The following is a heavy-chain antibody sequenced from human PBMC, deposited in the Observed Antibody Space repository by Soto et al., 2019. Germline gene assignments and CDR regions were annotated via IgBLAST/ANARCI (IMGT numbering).Heavy chain of an antibody. D-gene: IGHD1-26*01. Sequence: ASVKVSCKASGYTLIGYYIHWVRQAPGQGLKWMGRINPRSGDTTYAQKFQGRLTMTRDTSISTAYMELSSLRSDDTAVYYCGRDGVGATPLGWFDPWGQGSLVTVSS. CDR3: GRDGVGATPLGWFDP. J-gene: IGHJ5*02. CDR1: GYTLIGYY. V-gene: IGHV1-2*06. CDR2: INPRSGDT.